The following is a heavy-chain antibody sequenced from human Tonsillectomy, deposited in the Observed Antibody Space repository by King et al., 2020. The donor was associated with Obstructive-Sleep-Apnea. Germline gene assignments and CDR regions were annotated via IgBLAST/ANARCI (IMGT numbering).Heavy chain of an antibody. CDR1: GGSISRSSYY. CDR3: ARDAVLVNAILAEYFQH. Sequence: LQLQESGPGLVKPSETLSLTCTVSGGSISRSSYYWGWIRQPPGKGLEWIGSIFYSGSTYYNPSLKSRVTISVDTSKNQFSLKVTSVTAADTAVYYCARDAVLVNAILAEYFQHWGQGTLVTVSS. D-gene: IGHD2-21*01. J-gene: IGHJ1*01. V-gene: IGHV4-39*07. CDR2: IFYSGST.